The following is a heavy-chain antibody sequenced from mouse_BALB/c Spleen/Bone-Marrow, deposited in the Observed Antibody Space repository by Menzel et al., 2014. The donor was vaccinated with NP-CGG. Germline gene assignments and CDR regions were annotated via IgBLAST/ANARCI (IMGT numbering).Heavy chain of an antibody. CDR1: GYAFTNYL. D-gene: IGHD2-3*01. Sequence: LVESGAELVRPGTSVKVSCTASGYAFTNYLIEWVKQRPGQGLEWIGVINPGSGGTNYNEKFRGKATLTADKSSSTAYMQLSSLTSDDSAVYFCARDWLLSFAYRGQGTLGTVS. V-gene: IGHV1-54*01. CDR2: INPGSGGT. J-gene: IGHJ3*01. CDR3: ARDWLLSFAY.